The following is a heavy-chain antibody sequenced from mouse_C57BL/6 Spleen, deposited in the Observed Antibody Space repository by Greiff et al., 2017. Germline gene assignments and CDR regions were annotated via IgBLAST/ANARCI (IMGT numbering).Heavy chain of an antibody. CDR1: GYTFTSYW. V-gene: IGHV1-69*01. CDR2: IDPSDSYT. CDR3: ARTYGYDVRDWYFDV. J-gene: IGHJ1*03. Sequence: QVQLQQPGAELVMPGASVKLSCKASGYTFTSYWMHWVKQRPGQGLEWIGEIDPSDSYTKYNQKFKGKSTLTVDKSSSTAYMQLSSLTSEDSAVYYCARTYGYDVRDWYFDVWGTGTTVTVSS. D-gene: IGHD2-2*01.